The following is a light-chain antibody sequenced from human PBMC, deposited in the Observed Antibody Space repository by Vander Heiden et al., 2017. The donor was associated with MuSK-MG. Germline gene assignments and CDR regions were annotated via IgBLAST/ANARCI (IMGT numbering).Light chain of an antibody. Sequence: DIQMTQSPSSLSASVGDRVTITCRASQSINTYLNWYQQKPGKAPNLLIYAASSLQSGVPSTFTGSEPGTDFTLTISSLQPEDFAVYFCLQTDTMPHTFGGGTKVEIK. CDR1: QSINTY. CDR2: AAS. CDR3: LQTDTMPHT. J-gene: IGKJ4*01. V-gene: IGKV1-39*01.